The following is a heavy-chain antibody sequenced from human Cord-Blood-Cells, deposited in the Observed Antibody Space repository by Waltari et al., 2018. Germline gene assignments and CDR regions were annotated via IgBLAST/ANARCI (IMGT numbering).Heavy chain of an antibody. J-gene: IGHJ4*02. CDR3: ARERREYYDSSGYYFDY. Sequence: LIQPGGSLRLSCAASGFTVSSNYMSWVRQAPGKGLEWVSVIYSGGSTYYADSVKGRFTISRDNSKNTLYLQMNSLRAEDTAVYYCARERREYYDSSGYYFDYWGQGTLVTVSS. CDR1: GFTVSSNY. V-gene: IGHV3-53*01. D-gene: IGHD3-22*01. CDR2: IYSGGST.